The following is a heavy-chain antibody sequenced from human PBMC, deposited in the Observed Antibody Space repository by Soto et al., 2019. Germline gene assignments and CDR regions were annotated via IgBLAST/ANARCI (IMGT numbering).Heavy chain of an antibody. D-gene: IGHD6-19*01. J-gene: IGHJ4*02. CDR1: GFTCSTYV. CDR3: AKDQHSSGWYYFAL. Sequence: PGGSLRLSCAASGFTCSTYVMSWVRQAPGKGLEWVSGISYSGGGTYYADSVKGRFTISRDNFQNTLYLQMDGLRADDTAVYYCAKDQHSSGWYYFALRGLGTLVTVSS. CDR2: ISYSGGGT. V-gene: IGHV3-23*01.